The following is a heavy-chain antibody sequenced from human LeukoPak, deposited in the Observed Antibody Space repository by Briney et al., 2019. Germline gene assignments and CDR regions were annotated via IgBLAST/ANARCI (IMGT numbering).Heavy chain of an antibody. J-gene: IGHJ6*02. Sequence: GGPLRPSCAASGFAFSSYSMNWVRQAPGKGLEWVSSISSSSTNYNASVKGRFTISRDNAKNSLYLKRNSLRAEDTAVYYCARGGYSSSWLQPYYYYGMDVWGQGTTVTVSS. CDR3: ARGGYSSSWLQPYYYYGMDV. V-gene: IGHV3-21*01. CDR1: GFAFSSYS. D-gene: IGHD6-13*01. CDR2: ISSSST.